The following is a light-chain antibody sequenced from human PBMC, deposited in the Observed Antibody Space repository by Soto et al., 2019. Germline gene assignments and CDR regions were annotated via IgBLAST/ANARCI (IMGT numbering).Light chain of an antibody. Sequence: EIVMTQSPPTLSVSPGERDTLSCRASQSVSSDLAWYQQKPGQAPRRLIYGALTRATGIPARFSGSGSGTDFTLPISNLQSEDFAFYYCQQYNHCPPGGPTFGPGTKVDIK. J-gene: IGKJ3*01. CDR2: GAL. V-gene: IGKV3-15*01. CDR3: QQYNHCPPGGPT. CDR1: QSVSSD.